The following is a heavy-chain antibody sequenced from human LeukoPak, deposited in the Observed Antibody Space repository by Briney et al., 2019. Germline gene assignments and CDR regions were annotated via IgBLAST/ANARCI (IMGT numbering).Heavy chain of an antibody. CDR3: TSWGDTTAEYFQR. D-gene: IGHD2-21*02. CDR1: GFTVSSNY. Sequence: GGSLRLSCAASGFTVSSNYMTWVRQAPGKGLEWVAHINPDGRDTYYVDSVKGRFTISRDNAQNSMYLQMNSLRVEDTAVYYCTSWGDTTAEYFQRWGQGTLVTVSS. J-gene: IGHJ1*01. V-gene: IGHV3-7*01. CDR2: INPDGRDT.